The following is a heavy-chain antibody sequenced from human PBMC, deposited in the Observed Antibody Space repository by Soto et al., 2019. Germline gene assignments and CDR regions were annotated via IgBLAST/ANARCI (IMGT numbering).Heavy chain of an antibody. CDR3: ARFRVDDEDCSGYYYGSFDD. D-gene: IGHD3-22*01. V-gene: IGHV4-59*01. CDR1: GGSISSYY. Sequence: SETLSLTCTVSGGSISSYYWSWIRQPPGKGLEWIGYIYYSGSTNYNPSLKSRVTISVDTSKNQFSLKLSSVTAADTAVYYCARFRVDDEDCSGYYYGSFDDWGQGTLVTVSS. J-gene: IGHJ4*02. CDR2: IYYSGST.